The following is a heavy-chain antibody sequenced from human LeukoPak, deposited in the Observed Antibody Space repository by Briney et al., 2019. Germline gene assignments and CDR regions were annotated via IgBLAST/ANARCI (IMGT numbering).Heavy chain of an antibody. V-gene: IGHV4-34*01. CDR1: GFTFSIYA. CDR2: INHSGST. CDR3: ARLPRGYSYGIFDY. J-gene: IGHJ4*02. Sequence: AGGSLRLSCAASGFTFSIYAMSWVRQAPGKGLEWIGEINHSGSTNYNPSLKSRVTISVDTSKNQFSLKLSSVTAADTAVYYCARLPRGYSYGIFDYWGQGTLVTVSS. D-gene: IGHD5-18*01.